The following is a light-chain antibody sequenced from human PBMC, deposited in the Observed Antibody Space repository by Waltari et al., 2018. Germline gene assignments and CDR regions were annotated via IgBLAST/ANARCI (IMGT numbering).Light chain of an antibody. V-gene: IGKV2-28*01. Sequence: DIVMNQSPLSLPVTPGEPASISCRSSQSLLHSNGYNYLDWYLQKPGQSPQLLIYLGSTRASGVPDRFSGSVSGTDFTLKISRVEAEDIGVYYCMQALQTPPTFGQGTKVEIK. CDR1: QSLLHSNGYNY. CDR2: LGS. CDR3: MQALQTPPT. J-gene: IGKJ1*01.